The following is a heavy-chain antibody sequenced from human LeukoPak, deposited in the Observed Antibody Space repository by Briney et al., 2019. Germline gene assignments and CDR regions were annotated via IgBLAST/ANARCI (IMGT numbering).Heavy chain of an antibody. CDR3: ARGVVIHLFDY. Sequence: SETLSLTCAVYGRSFSGYYWSWIRQPPGKGLEWIGEINHSGSTNYNPSLKSRVTISVDTSKNQFSLKLSSVTAADTAVYYCARGVVIHLFDYWGQGTLVTVSS. CDR1: GRSFSGYY. D-gene: IGHD3-22*01. J-gene: IGHJ4*02. CDR2: INHSGST. V-gene: IGHV4-34*01.